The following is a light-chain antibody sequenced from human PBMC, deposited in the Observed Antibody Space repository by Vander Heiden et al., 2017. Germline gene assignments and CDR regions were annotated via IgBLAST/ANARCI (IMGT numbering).Light chain of an antibody. CDR1: SSNVGSKT. CDR3: AAWDDSLNGVV. J-gene: IGLJ2*01. Sequence: QSVLTQPPSASGTPGQRVTISCSGSSSNVGSKTVSWYQQLPGTAPKLLIDSHNQRPAGVPDRFSGSKAGTSASLAIRGLQSEDEADYYCAAWDDSLNGVVFGGGTKLTVL. CDR2: SHN. V-gene: IGLV1-44*01.